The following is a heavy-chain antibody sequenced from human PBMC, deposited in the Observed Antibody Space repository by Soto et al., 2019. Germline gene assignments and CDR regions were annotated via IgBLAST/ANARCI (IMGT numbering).Heavy chain of an antibody. CDR2: NYYSESA. CDR1: GGSINSYY. J-gene: IGHJ4*02. CDR3: SRDKGDSGADY. V-gene: IGHV4-59*01. Sequence: SETLSLTCSASGGSINSYYWSSIRQPPGKGLEWIGYNYYSESANYNPSLKSRVTISVDTSKNQFSLKLSSVTAADTAVYYCSRDKGDSGADYWGQGTLVSVSS. D-gene: IGHD4-17*01.